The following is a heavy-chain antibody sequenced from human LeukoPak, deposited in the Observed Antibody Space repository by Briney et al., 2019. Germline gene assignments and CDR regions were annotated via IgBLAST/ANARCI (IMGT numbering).Heavy chain of an antibody. CDR1: GFTFSSYA. J-gene: IGHJ4*02. CDR3: ARGAYCSGGSCYPDLDY. V-gene: IGHV3-23*01. Sequence: GGSLRLSCAASGFTFSSYAMSWVRQAPGKGLERVSAIIGSGGITYYADSVKGRFAISRDNSKNTLYLQMNSLRAEDTAVYYCARGAYCSGGSCYPDLDYWGQGTLVTVSS. CDR2: IIGSGGIT. D-gene: IGHD2-15*01.